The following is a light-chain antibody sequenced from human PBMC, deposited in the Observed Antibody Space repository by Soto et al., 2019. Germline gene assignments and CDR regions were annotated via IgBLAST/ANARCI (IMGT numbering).Light chain of an antibody. CDR2: GAS. CDR1: QSVSSSY. CDR3: QQYGSSPPIT. J-gene: IGKJ5*01. Sequence: EIVLTHSPGTLSLSPVERATLSFRAIQSVSSSYLAWYQQKPCQAPRLLIYGASSRATGIPDRFSGSGSGTDFTLTISRLEPEDFAVYYCQQYGSSPPITFGQGTRLEIK. V-gene: IGKV3-20*01.